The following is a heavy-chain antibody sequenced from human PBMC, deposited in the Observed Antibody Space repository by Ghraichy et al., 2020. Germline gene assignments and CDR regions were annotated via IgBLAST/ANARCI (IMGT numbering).Heavy chain of an antibody. CDR1: GGSFRDYY. J-gene: IGHJ6*02. Sequence: SETLSLTCSAYGGSFRDYYWTWIRQPPGKGLEWIGEINQSGSANYSPSLKSRVAILLDTSTNYFSLKLTSVTAADTAVYYCARGGLRWSSVKKQHYQSGMDVWGQGTTVTVSS. CDR3: ARGGLRWSSVKKQHYQSGMDV. V-gene: IGHV4-34*01. CDR2: INQSGSA. D-gene: IGHD4-23*01.